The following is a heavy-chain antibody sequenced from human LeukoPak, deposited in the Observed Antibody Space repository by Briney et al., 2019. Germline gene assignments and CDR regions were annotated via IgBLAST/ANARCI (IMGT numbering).Heavy chain of an antibody. CDR2: ISGSGGST. V-gene: IGHV3-23*01. CDR1: GFTFSSYA. Sequence: GGPPRLSCAASGFTFSSYAMSWVRQAPGKGLEWVSAISGSGGSTYYADSVKGRFTISRDNSKNTLYLQMNSLRAEDTAVYYCAKTPIKGMDVWGQGTTVTVSS. CDR3: AKTPIKGMDV. J-gene: IGHJ6*02.